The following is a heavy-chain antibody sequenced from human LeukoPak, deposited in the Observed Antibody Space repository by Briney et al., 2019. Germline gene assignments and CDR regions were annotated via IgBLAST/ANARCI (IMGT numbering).Heavy chain of an antibody. V-gene: IGHV1-2*02. CDR3: ARTPMVRGVIASFDY. D-gene: IGHD3-10*01. CDR2: INPNSGGT. Sequence: GASVKVSCKASGYTFTGYYMHWVRQAPGQGLEWMGWINPNSGGTNYAQKFQGRVTMTRDTSISTAYMELSRLRSDDTAVYYCARTPMVRGVIASFDYWGRGTLVTVSS. J-gene: IGHJ4*02. CDR1: GYTFTGYY.